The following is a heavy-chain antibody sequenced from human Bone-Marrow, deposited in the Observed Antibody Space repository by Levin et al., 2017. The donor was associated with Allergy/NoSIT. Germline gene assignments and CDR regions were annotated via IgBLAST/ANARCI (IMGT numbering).Heavy chain of an antibody. CDR3: ARIGNYFCP. CDR1: GDSITSGDYY. Sequence: SETLSLTCAVSGDSITSGDYYWSWVRQTPGRGLEWLGHIEYSGDTYYNPSLESRITISVDTSKNQFSLRLRSVTVADTAMYFCARIGNYFCPWGQGIQVTVSS. V-gene: IGHV4-30-4*01. J-gene: IGHJ5*02. CDR2: IEYSGDT. D-gene: IGHD2/OR15-2a*01.